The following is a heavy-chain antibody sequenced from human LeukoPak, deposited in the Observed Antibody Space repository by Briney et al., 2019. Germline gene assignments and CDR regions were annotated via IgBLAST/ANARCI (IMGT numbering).Heavy chain of an antibody. CDR1: GYSISSGYY. D-gene: IGHD2-2*01. V-gene: IGHV4-38-2*02. J-gene: IGHJ4*02. CDR2: IYYSGST. CDR3: ARDLPAAIGDTPFDY. Sequence: PSETLSLTCTVSGYSISSGYYWSWIRQPPGKGLEWIGSIYYSGSTYYNPSLKSRVTISVDTSKNQFSLKLSSVAAADTAVYYCARDLPAAIGDTPFDYWGQGTLVTVSS.